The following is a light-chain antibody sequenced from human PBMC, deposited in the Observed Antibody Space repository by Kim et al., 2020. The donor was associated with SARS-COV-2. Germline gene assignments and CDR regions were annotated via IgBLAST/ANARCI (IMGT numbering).Light chain of an antibody. J-gene: IGLJ2*01. CDR2: EDT. CDR1: SANIADNY. Sequence: GNPLTIRCPRTSANIADNYVQWYQQRPGSAPTIVIYEDTERPSGVPDRFSGSIDTSSSSASLTISGLKTEDEADYYCQSYDISNVIFGGGTQLTVL. V-gene: IGLV6-57*03. CDR3: QSYDISNVI.